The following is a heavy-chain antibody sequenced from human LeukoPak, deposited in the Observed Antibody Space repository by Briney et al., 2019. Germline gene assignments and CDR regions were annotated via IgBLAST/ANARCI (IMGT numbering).Heavy chain of an antibody. CDR1: GFTFSSYS. V-gene: IGHV3-21*01. CDR2: ISSSSSYI. J-gene: IGHJ4*02. D-gene: IGHD1-26*01. Sequence: PGGSLRLSCAASGFTFSSYSMNWVRQAPGKGLEWVSSISSSSSYIYYADSVKGRFTISRDNAKNSLYLQMNSLRAEDTAVYYCARATRYSGSYYFDYWGQGTLGTVSS. CDR3: ARATRYSGSYYFDY.